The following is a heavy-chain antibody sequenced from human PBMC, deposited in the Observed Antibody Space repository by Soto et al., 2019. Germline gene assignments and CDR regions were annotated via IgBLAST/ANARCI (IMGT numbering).Heavy chain of an antibody. Sequence: EVQLLESGGGLIQPGGSLRLSCTASGFTFSSYAMSWVRQTPGRGLEWVSSISGSGNKTYYADSVKGRLTISRDNSKNTLYLQMSSPRGEDTVVYYCAKEATHYYYYDMDVWGQGTTVTVS. V-gene: IGHV3-23*01. CDR3: AKEATHYYYYDMDV. CDR1: GFTFSSYA. J-gene: IGHJ6*02. CDR2: ISGSGNKT.